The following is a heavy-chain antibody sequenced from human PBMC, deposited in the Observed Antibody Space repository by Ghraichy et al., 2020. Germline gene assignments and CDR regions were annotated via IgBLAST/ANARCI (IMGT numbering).Heavy chain of an antibody. CDR1: GFTFSSYS. J-gene: IGHJ6*02. CDR3: ARFDTAMDYYYYGMDV. D-gene: IGHD5-18*01. V-gene: IGHV3-21*01. CDR2: ISSSSYI. Sequence: GGSLRLTCAASGFTFSSYSMNWVRQAPGKGLEWVSSISSSSYIYYSDSVKGRFTISRDNAKNSLYLQMNSLRAEDTAVYYCARFDTAMDYYYYGMDVWGQGTTVTVSS.